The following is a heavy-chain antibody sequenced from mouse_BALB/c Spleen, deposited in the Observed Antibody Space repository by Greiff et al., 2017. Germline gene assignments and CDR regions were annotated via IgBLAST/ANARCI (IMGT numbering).Heavy chain of an antibody. CDR1: GYTFTSYY. D-gene: IGHD1-2*01. Sequence: VQLQQSGAELVKPGASVKLSCKASGYTFTSYYMYWVKQRLGQGLEWIGEINPSNGGTNFNEKFKSKATLTVDKSSSTAYMQLSSLTSEDYAVYYCTLTTAYWGQGTTLTVSS. CDR3: TLTTAY. CDR2: INPSNGGT. J-gene: IGHJ2*01. V-gene: IGHV1S81*02.